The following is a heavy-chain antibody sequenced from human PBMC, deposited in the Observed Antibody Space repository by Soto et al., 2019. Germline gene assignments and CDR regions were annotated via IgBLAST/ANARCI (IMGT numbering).Heavy chain of an antibody. CDR1: GFTFSRYW. Sequence: EVQLVESGGGLVQPGGSLRLSCAASGFTFSRYWMHWVRQAPGKGLVWVSRINSDGSSTGYAGSVTGRFTISRDNAKNTLDLQMDSLRAEDTAVYYCARDRSSGCEPLDDWGQGTLVTVSS. V-gene: IGHV3-74*01. J-gene: IGHJ4*02. D-gene: IGHD6-19*01. CDR2: INSDGSST. CDR3: ARDRSSGCEPLDD.